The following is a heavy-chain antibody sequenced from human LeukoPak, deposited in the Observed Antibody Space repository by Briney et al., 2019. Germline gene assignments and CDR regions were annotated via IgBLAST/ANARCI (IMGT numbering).Heavy chain of an antibody. CDR1: GFTLSSYS. V-gene: IGHV3-21*01. D-gene: IGHD3-16*02. Sequence: GGSLRLSCAASGFTLSSYSMNWVRQAPGKGLEWVSSISSSSSYIYYADSVKGRFTISRDNAKNSLYLQMNSLRAEDTAVYYCARMYYDYVWGSYQDDYWGQGTLVTVSS. CDR3: ARMYYDYVWGSYQDDY. CDR2: ISSSSSYI. J-gene: IGHJ4*02.